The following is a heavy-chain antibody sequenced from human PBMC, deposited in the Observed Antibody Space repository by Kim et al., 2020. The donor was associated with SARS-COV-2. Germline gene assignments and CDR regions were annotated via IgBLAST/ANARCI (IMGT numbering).Heavy chain of an antibody. Sequence: SETLSLTCAVYGGSFSGYYWSWIRQPPGKGLEWIGEINHSGSTNYNPSLKSRVPISVDTSKNQFSLKLSSVTAADTAVYYCAGGSPRGQLWLKTRWFDPWGQGTLVTVSS. CDR3: AGGSPRGQLWLKTRWFDP. D-gene: IGHD5-18*01. V-gene: IGHV4-34*01. CDR1: GGSFSGYY. CDR2: INHSGST. J-gene: IGHJ5*02.